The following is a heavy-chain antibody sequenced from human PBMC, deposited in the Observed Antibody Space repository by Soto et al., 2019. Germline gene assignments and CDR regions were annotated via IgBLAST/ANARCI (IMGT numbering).Heavy chain of an antibody. D-gene: IGHD3-3*01. CDR1: GFSLSTSGVG. CDR3: ALGPYYDFRSGYFDY. J-gene: IGHJ4*02. CDR2: IYWDDDK. V-gene: IGHV2-5*02. Sequence: SGPTRVNPTQTLTLTCTFSGFSLSTSGVGVGWIRQPPGKALEWLALIYWDDDKRYSPSLKSRLTITKDTSKNQVVLTMANMDPVDTATYYWALGPYYDFRSGYFDYWGQGTLVTVSS.